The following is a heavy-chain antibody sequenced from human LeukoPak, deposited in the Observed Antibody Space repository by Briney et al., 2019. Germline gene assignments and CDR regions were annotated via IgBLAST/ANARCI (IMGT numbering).Heavy chain of an antibody. J-gene: IGHJ4*02. D-gene: IGHD4-17*01. CDR2: ISSSSGTI. CDR1: GFTFSSYN. CDR3: ARGGNDYGFDY. Sequence: GGSLRLSCAASGFTFSSYNLNWVRQAPGRGLEWVSYISSSSGTIFYADSVKGRFTVSRDNAKNSLYLQVNSLRAEDTAVYYCARGGNDYGFDYWGQGTLVTVSS. V-gene: IGHV3-48*04.